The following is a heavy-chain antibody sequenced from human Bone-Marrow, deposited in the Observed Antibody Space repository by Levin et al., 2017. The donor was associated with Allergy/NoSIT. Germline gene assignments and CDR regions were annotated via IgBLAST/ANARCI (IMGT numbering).Heavy chain of an antibody. V-gene: IGHV1-18*01. D-gene: IGHD3-10*01. CDR3: ARPMVQGVTNWFDP. CDR2: ISAYNGNT. Sequence: GESLKISCQASGYTFTSYGISWVRQAPGQGLEWMGWISAYNGNTNYAQKLQGRVTMTTDTSTSTAYMELRSLRSDDTAVYYCARPMVQGVTNWFDPWGQGTLVTVSS. CDR1: GYTFTSYG. J-gene: IGHJ5*02.